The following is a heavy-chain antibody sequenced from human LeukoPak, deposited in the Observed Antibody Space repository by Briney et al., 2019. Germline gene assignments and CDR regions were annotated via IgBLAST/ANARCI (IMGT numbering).Heavy chain of an antibody. CDR1: GGSFSGYY. J-gene: IGHJ4*02. CDR2: IYYSGST. Sequence: PSETLSLTCAVYGGSFSGYYWSWIRQPPGKGLEWIGSIYYSGSTYYNPSLKSRVTISVDTSKNQFSLKLSSVTAADTAVYYCARRTLGALDYWGQGTLVTVSS. V-gene: IGHV4-34*01. CDR3: ARRTLGALDY. D-gene: IGHD6-13*01.